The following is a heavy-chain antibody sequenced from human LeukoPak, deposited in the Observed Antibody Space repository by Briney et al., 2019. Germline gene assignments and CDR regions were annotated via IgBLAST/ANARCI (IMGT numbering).Heavy chain of an antibody. V-gene: IGHV4-39*07. J-gene: IGHJ3*02. CDR1: GGSISSSSYY. CDR3: ARGSYYDSSGLRAFDI. D-gene: IGHD3-22*01. CDR2: IYYSGST. Sequence: PSETLSLTCTVSGGSISSSSYYWGWIRQPPGKGLEWIGSIYYSGSTYYNPSLKSRVTISVDTSKNQFSLKLSSVTAADTAVYYCARGSYYDSSGLRAFDIWGQGTMVTVSS.